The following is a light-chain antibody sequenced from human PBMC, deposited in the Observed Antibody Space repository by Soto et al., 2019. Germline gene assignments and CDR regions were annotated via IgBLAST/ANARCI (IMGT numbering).Light chain of an antibody. CDR1: QSVSSN. J-gene: IGKJ5*01. V-gene: IGKV3D-15*02. CDR3: QQYDNSPIT. CDR2: GAS. Sequence: EIVMTQSPATLSVSPGERATLSCRASQSVSSNLAWYQQKPGQAPRLLIYGASNRATGIPDRSSGSGSGTDFTLTISRLEPEDFAVYYCQQYDNSPITFGQGTRLEIK.